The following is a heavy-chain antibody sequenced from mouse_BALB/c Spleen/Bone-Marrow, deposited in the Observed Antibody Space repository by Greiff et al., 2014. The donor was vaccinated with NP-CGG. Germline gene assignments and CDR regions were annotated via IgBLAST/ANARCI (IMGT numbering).Heavy chain of an antibody. V-gene: IGHV6-6*02. CDR3: IRAYRHDVWAMDY. D-gene: IGHD2-14*01. Sequence: EVKLVVESGGGLVQPGQSMKLSCVTSGFSFSNYWMNWVRQSPEKGLEWVAEIRLKSNNYATHYAESVKGRFTISRDDSKSSVYLQMNNLRVEDTGIYYCIRAYRHDVWAMDYWGQGTSVTVSS. J-gene: IGHJ4*01. CDR2: IRLKSNNYAT. CDR1: GFSFSNYW.